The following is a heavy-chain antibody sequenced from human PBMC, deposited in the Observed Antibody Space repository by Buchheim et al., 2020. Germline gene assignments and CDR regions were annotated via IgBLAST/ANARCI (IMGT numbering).Heavy chain of an antibody. J-gene: IGHJ6*02. CDR3: ARDEGAAGIWYYGMEV. V-gene: IGHV3-30*17. CDR2: ISYDGSNK. D-gene: IGHD6-13*01. Sequence: QVQLVESGGGVVQPGRSLRLSCAASGFTFSSYTMHWVRQAPGKGLEWVAVISYDGSNKYYADSVKGRFTISRDNSKNTLFLQMNSLRAEDTAVYYCARDEGAAGIWYYGMEVWGQGTT. CDR1: GFTFSSYT.